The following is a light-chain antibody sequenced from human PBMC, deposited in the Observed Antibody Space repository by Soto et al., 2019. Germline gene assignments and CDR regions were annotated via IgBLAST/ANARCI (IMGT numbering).Light chain of an antibody. V-gene: IGKV4-1*01. CDR3: HQYYSNPQS. J-gene: IGKJ2*03. CDR1: QSVLYSSNDKNY. CDR2: WAS. Sequence: DIVMTQSPDSLAVSLGERATINCKSSQSVLYSSNDKNYLAWYQQKPGQPPKLLIYWASSRESGVPDRFSGSGSVTDFTLTISSLQAEDVAVYYCHQYYSNPQSFGQGTKLEIK.